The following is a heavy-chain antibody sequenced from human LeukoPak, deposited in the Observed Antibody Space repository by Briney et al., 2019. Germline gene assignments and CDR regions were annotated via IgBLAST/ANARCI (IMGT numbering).Heavy chain of an antibody. CDR2: IYYSGST. CDR3: ARHSRSNSDRAFDI. CDR1: GGSFSGYY. J-gene: IGHJ3*02. Sequence: SETLSLTCAVYGGSFSGYYWSWIRQPPGKGLEWIGSIYYSGSTYYNPSLKSRVTISVDTSKNQLSLKLSSVTAADTAVYYCARHSRSNSDRAFDIWGQGTMVTVSS. D-gene: IGHD4-23*01. V-gene: IGHV4-34*01.